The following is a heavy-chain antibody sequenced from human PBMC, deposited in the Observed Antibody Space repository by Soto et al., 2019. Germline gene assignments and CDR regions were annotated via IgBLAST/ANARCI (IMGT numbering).Heavy chain of an antibody. J-gene: IGHJ2*01. CDR1: GGTFSSYT. D-gene: IGHD3-10*01. CDR2: IIPILGIA. CDR3: ARDQGYGSGRDWYFDL. Sequence: QVQLVQSGAEVKKPGSSVKVSCKASGGTFSSYTISWVRQAPGPGLEWMGRIIPILGIANYAQKFQGRVTITAEKSTSTAYMELSSLRSEDTAVYYCARDQGYGSGRDWYFDLWGRGTLVTVSS. V-gene: IGHV1-69*08.